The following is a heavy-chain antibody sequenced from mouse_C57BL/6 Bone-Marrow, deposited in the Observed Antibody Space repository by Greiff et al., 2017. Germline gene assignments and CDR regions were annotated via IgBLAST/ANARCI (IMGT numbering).Heavy chain of an antibody. Sequence: VQLKESGAELVRPGASVKLSCTASGFNIKDDYMHWVKQRPEQGLAWIGWIDPENGDTEYASKFQGKATITADTSSNTAYLQLSSLTSEDTAVYYCTTGGYGTWFAYWGQGTLVTVSA. D-gene: IGHD2-1*01. CDR3: TTGGYGTWFAY. CDR1: GFNIKDDY. CDR2: IDPENGDT. J-gene: IGHJ3*01. V-gene: IGHV14-4*01.